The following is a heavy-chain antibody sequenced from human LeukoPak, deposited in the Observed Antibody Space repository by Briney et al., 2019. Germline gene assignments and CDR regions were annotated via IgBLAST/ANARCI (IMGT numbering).Heavy chain of an antibody. CDR1: GGSISTYF. D-gene: IGHD4-23*01. V-gene: IGHV4-59*01. J-gene: IGHJ4*02. CDR2: IYYSGSP. CDR3: ARVSRGNSVGGDY. Sequence: SETLSLTCTVSGGSISTYFWSWIRQPPGKGLEWIGYIYYSGSPNYNPSLKSRVTISLDTSKNQFSLKLSSVTAADTAMYYCARVSRGNSVGGDYWGQGTLVTVSS.